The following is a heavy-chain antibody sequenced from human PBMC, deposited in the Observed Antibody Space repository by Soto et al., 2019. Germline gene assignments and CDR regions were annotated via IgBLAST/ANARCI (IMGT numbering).Heavy chain of an antibody. CDR2: INSDGSST. J-gene: IGHJ6*03. D-gene: IGHD4-4*01. V-gene: IGHV3-74*01. CDR1: GFTFSSYW. Sequence: EVQLVESGGGLVQPGGSLRLSCAASGFTFSSYWMHWVRQAPGKGLVWVSRINSDGSSTSYADSVKGRFTISRDNAKNTLYLQMNSLRAEDTAVYYCARPYSNYVGNYYYYYMDVWGKGTTVTVSS. CDR3: ARPYSNYVGNYYYYYMDV.